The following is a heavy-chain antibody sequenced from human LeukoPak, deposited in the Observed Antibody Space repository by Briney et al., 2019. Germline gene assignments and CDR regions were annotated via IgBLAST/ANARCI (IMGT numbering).Heavy chain of an antibody. J-gene: IGHJ6*02. V-gene: IGHV4-61*08. CDR3: ASSTNYYYYGMDV. CDR2: IYYSGST. D-gene: IGHD2-2*01. CDR1: GGSISSGGYY. Sequence: ASETLSLTCAVSGGSISSGGYYWSWIRQPPGKGLEWIGYIYYSGSTNYNPSLKSRVTISVDTSKNQFSLKLSSVTAADTAVYYCASSTNYYYYGMDVWGQGTTVTVSS.